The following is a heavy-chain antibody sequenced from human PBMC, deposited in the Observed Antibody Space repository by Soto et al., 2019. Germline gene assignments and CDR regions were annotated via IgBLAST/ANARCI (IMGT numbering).Heavy chain of an antibody. Sequence: EVQLLESGGGLVQPGGSLSLSCEASGFTFSSYAMSWVGKAPGKGLEWVSAIIGSGGSTYYADSVKGRFTISRDNSKNTLYLQMNSLRAEDTAVYYCAKVGIAAAGGDFDYWGQGTLVTVSS. V-gene: IGHV3-23*01. D-gene: IGHD6-13*01. CDR1: GFTFSSYA. J-gene: IGHJ4*02. CDR3: AKVGIAAAGGDFDY. CDR2: IIGSGGST.